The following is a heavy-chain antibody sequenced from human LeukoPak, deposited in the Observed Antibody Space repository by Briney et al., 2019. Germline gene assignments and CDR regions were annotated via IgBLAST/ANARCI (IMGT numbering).Heavy chain of an antibody. Sequence: SVKVSCKASGGTFSSYAISWVRQAPGQGLEWMGGIIPIFGTANYAQKFQGRVTITADESTSTAYMELSRLRFEDTAVYYCARQGYTNNLGGYFGDKDDGFDLWGQGTMVTVSS. J-gene: IGHJ3*01. CDR2: IIPIFGTA. CDR3: ARQGYTNNLGGYFGDKDDGFDL. V-gene: IGHV1-69*13. CDR1: GGTFSSYA. D-gene: IGHD3-9*01.